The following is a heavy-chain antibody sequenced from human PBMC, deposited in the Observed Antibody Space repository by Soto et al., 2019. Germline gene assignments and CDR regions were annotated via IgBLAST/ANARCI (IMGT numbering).Heavy chain of an antibody. CDR3: ARGRKEYSSSWYVD. V-gene: IGHV4-34*01. J-gene: IGHJ4*02. D-gene: IGHD6-13*01. CDR2: VXXXGXT. CDR1: GGSFSGYC. Sequence: SETLSLTCAVYGGSFSGYCWSWIRQPPGTGLEWXGXVXXXGXTXXXPXXXXRVTISVDTSKNQFSLKLRSVTAADTAVYYCARGRKEYSSSWYVDWGRGTLVTVSS.